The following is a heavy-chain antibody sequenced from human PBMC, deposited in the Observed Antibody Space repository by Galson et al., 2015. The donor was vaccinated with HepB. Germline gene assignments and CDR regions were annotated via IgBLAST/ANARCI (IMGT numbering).Heavy chain of an antibody. V-gene: IGHV3-30*18. CDR1: GFTFSSYG. CDR3: AKALSGGGSSDY. D-gene: IGHD6-6*01. CDR2: ISYDGSNK. Sequence: SLRLSCAASGFTFSSYGMHWVRQAPGKGLEWAAVISYDGSNKYYADSVKGRFTISRDNSKNTLYLQMNSLRAEGTAVYYCAKALSGGGSSDYWGQGTLVTVSS. J-gene: IGHJ4*02.